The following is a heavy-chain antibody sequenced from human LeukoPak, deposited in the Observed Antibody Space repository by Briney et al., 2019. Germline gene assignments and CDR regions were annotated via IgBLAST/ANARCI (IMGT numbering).Heavy chain of an antibody. Sequence: GGSLRLSCAASGFTFSSYSMNWVRQAPGKGLEWVSYISSSTSTIYYADSVKGRFTISRDNAKNSLYLQMNSLRAEDTAVYYCARAPRRVSEYYYYYMDVWGKGTTVTVSS. CDR1: GFTFSSYS. CDR2: ISSSTSTI. V-gene: IGHV3-48*04. D-gene: IGHD2-21*01. J-gene: IGHJ6*03. CDR3: ARAPRRVSEYYYYYMDV.